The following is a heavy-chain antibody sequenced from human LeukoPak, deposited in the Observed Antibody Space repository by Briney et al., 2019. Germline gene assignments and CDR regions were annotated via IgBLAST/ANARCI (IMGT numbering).Heavy chain of an antibody. CDR3: AKGGGRSSYGMDV. J-gene: IGHJ6*02. Sequence: LXXAXXXXTXXSYAMSWVRQAPGKGLEWVSAISGSGGSTYYADSVKGRFTISRDNSKNTLYLQMNSLRAEDTAVYYCAKGGGRSSYGMDVWGQGTTVTVSS. D-gene: IGHD3-3*01. CDR2: ISGSGGST. V-gene: IGHV3-23*01. CDR1: XXTXXSYA.